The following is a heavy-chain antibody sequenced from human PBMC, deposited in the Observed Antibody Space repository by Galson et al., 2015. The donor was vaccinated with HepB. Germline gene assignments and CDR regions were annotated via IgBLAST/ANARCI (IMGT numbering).Heavy chain of an antibody. J-gene: IGHJ1*01. CDR2: IIPIPGVT. D-gene: IGHD1-14*01. Sequence: SVKVSCKASGYTFTNNAIHWVRQAPGQGPEWMGRIIPIPGVTNYAYNFQDRVTFTADTSTKTAYMEMTRLTSDDSAVYYCARGGPRGGIEHWGQGTLVTVSS. V-gene: IGHV1-69*04. CDR3: ARGGPRGGIEH. CDR1: GYTFTNNA.